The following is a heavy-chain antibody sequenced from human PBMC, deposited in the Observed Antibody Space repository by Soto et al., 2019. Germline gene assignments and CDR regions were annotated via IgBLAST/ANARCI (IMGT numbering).Heavy chain of an antibody. CDR1: GFTFSSYG. J-gene: IGHJ6*02. V-gene: IGHV3-30*18. CDR2: ISYDGSNK. CDR3: AKDHPLGMDV. Sequence: QVQLVESGGGVVQPGRSLRLSCAASGFTFSSYGMHWVRQAPGKGLEWVAVISYDGSNKYYADSVKGRFTISRDNSKNTLYLQMNSLRAEDTAVYYCAKDHPLGMDVWGQGTTVTVSS.